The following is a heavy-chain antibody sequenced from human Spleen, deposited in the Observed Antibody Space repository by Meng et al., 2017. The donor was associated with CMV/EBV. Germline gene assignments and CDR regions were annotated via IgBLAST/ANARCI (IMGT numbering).Heavy chain of an antibody. CDR3: AKGTDYDFWSGYPPFGMDV. CDR1: GFTFSDYY. D-gene: IGHD3-3*01. V-gene: IGHV3-30*02. CDR2: IRYDGSNK. J-gene: IGHJ6*02. Sequence: GESLKISCAASGFTFSDYYMSWIRQAPGKGLEWVAFIRYDGSNKYYADSVKGRFTISRDNSKNTLYLQMNSLRAEDTAVYYCAKGTDYDFWSGYPPFGMDVWGQGTTVTVSS.